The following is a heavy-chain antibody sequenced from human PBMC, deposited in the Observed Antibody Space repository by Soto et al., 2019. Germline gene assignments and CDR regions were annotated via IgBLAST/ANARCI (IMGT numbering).Heavy chain of an antibody. Sequence: PSQTLSLTCAISGDSVSSNSAAWNWLRQSPSRGLEWLGRTYYRSKWYNDSAPSVESQITINPDTSRNQFSLQLNSVTPEDTAVYYCESERGVLSYAIDIWGQGTVVTVSS. D-gene: IGHD3-10*01. CDR2: TYYRSKWYN. V-gene: IGHV6-1*01. J-gene: IGHJ3*02. CDR1: GDSVSSNSAA. CDR3: ESERGVLSYAIDI.